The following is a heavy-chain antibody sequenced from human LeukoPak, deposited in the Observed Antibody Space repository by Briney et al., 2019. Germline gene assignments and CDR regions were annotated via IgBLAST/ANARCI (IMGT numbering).Heavy chain of an antibody. Sequence: SETLPLTCTVSGGSISSYYWSWIRQPPGKGLEWIGYIYYSGSTNYNPSLKSRATISVDTSKNQFSLKLSSVTAADTAVYYCARSGSTFDYWGQGTLVTVSS. CDR3: ARSGSTFDY. D-gene: IGHD3-3*01. V-gene: IGHV4-59*08. J-gene: IGHJ4*02. CDR2: IYYSGST. CDR1: GGSISSYY.